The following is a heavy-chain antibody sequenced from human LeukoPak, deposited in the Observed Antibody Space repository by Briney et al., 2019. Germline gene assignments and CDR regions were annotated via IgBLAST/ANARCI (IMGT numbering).Heavy chain of an antibody. Sequence: ASVKVSCKASGGTFSSYAISWVRQATGQGLEWMGWMNPNSGNTGYAQKFQGRVTMTRDTSISTAYMELSRLRSDDTAVYYCARIGSSDFDYWGQGTLVTVSS. CDR3: ARIGSSDFDY. V-gene: IGHV1-8*02. D-gene: IGHD6-6*01. CDR2: MNPNSGNT. CDR1: GGTFSSYA. J-gene: IGHJ4*02.